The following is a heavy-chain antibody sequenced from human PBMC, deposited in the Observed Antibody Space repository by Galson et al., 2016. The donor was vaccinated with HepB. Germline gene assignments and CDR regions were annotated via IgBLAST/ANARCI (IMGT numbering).Heavy chain of an antibody. Sequence: LSLTCNVSGVSVSGPYYYWSWIRQPPGKGLEYIGHIFYSGRTTYNPSLRSRVTLSLDTSENQFSLRLSSVTAADTAAYYCAKSGYCSGNSCYNWFDPWGQGTLVTVSS. D-gene: IGHD2-15*01. J-gene: IGHJ5*02. CDR3: AKSGYCSGNSCYNWFDP. CDR1: GVSVSGPYYY. V-gene: IGHV4-61*01. CDR2: IFYSGRT.